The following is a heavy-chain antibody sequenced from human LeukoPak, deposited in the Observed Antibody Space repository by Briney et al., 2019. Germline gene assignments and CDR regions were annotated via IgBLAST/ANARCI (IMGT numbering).Heavy chain of an antibody. J-gene: IGHJ5*02. Sequence: SETLSLTCTVSGYSISSGYYWGWIRQPPGKGLEWIGIIYYSGSTYHNPSLKSRVTISVDTSKNQFSLKLSSVTAADTAVYYCARAVAYDFWSGYLNWFDPWGQGTLVTVSS. D-gene: IGHD3-3*01. V-gene: IGHV4-38-2*02. CDR1: GYSISSGYY. CDR2: IYYSGST. CDR3: ARAVAYDFWSGYLNWFDP.